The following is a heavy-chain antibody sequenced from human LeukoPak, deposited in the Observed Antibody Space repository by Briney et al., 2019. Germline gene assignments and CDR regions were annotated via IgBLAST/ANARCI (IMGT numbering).Heavy chain of an antibody. V-gene: IGHV4-59*01. CDR1: GGSISSYY. CDR2: IYYSGST. CDR3: AREVAGGRGVL. J-gene: IGHJ4*02. Sequence: SETLSLTCTVSGGSISSYYWSWIRQPPGKGLEWIGYIYYSGSTNYNPSLKSRVTISVDTSKNQFSLKLSSVTAADTAVYYCAREVAGGRGVLWGQGTLVTVSS. D-gene: IGHD6-19*01.